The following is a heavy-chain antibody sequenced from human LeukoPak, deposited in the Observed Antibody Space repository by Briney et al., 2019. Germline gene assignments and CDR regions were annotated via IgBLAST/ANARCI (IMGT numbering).Heavy chain of an antibody. CDR1: GFTFSNSW. D-gene: IGHD2-21*02. CDR3: ARINTAIFSSSDY. Sequence: GGSLRLSCAASGFTFSNSWMTWVREAPRKGLERVANIREDGGEKYYVDSVKGRFTISRDNAKNSLYLQINSLKAEDTAVYYCARINTAIFSSSDYWGQGTLVTVSS. CDR2: IREDGGEK. J-gene: IGHJ4*02. V-gene: IGHV3-7*05.